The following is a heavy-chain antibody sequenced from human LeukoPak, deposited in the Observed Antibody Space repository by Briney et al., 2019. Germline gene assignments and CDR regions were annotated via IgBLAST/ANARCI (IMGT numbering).Heavy chain of an antibody. J-gene: IGHJ4*02. CDR1: GYTFTSYD. CDR3: ARGGAGAALTGCGY. D-gene: IGHD7-27*01. V-gene: IGHV1-8*01. CDR2: MNPNSGNT. Sequence: ASVKVSCKASGYTFTSYDINWVRQATGQGLEWMGWMNPNSGNTGYAQKFQGRVTMTRNTSISTAYMELSSLRSEDTAVYYCARGGAGAALTGCGYWGQGALVTVSS.